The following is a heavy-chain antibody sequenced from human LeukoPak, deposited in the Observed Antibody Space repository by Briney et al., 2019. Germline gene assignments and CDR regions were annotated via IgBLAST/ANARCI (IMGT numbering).Heavy chain of an antibody. V-gene: IGHV3-7*01. D-gene: IGHD2-15*01. CDR3: ARDCGGSCYDAFDI. J-gene: IGHJ3*02. CDR2: IKQDGSEK. Sequence: GGSLRLSCAASGFTFSSYWMSWVRQAPGKGLEWVANIKQDGSEKYYVDSVKGRFTISRDNAKNSMYLQMNSLRAEDTAVYYCARDCGGSCYDAFDIWGQGTMVTVSS. CDR1: GFTFSSYW.